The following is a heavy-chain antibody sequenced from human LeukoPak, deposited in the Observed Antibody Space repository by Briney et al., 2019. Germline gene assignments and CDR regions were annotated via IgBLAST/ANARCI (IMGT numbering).Heavy chain of an antibody. V-gene: IGHV1-2*02. Sequence: GASVKVSCKTSGYTFSAYYIHWVRQAPGQGLEWVGWINPKNGGPQYAQQFQGRVTLTRDTSITTVYMELTSLRSDDTAVYYCARDFGGDIVVVVAATPDGMDVWGQGTTVTVSS. CDR1: GYTFSAYY. D-gene: IGHD2-15*01. CDR3: ARDFGGDIVVVVAATPDGMDV. J-gene: IGHJ6*02. CDR2: INPKNGGP.